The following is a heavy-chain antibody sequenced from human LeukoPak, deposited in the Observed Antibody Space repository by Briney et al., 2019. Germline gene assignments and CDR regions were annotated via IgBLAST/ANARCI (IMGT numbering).Heavy chain of an antibody. V-gene: IGHV3-30-3*01. CDR2: ISYDGSNK. CDR3: ARPETVSNWRDAFDI. D-gene: IGHD6-13*01. J-gene: IGHJ3*02. CDR1: GFTFSNYA. Sequence: GGSLRLSCATSGFTFSNYAMHWVRQAPGKGLEWVAVISYDGSNKYCADSVKGRFTISRDNSKNTLYLQMNSLRDGDTAVYYCARPETVSNWRDAFDIWGQGTMVTVSS.